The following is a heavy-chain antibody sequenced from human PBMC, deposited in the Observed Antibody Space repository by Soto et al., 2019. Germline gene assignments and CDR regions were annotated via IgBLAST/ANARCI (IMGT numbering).Heavy chain of an antibody. D-gene: IGHD3-3*01. Sequence: EVQLVESGGGLVQPGGSLRLSCAASGFTVSSNYMSWVRQAPGKGLEWVSVIYSGGSTYYADSVKGRFTIPRDNSKNTLDLQMTSLRAEDTAVYFCARVAPVRFLEWFSAFDIWGQGTMVTVSS. CDR1: GFTVSSNY. V-gene: IGHV3-66*01. CDR3: ARVAPVRFLEWFSAFDI. CDR2: IYSGGST. J-gene: IGHJ3*02.